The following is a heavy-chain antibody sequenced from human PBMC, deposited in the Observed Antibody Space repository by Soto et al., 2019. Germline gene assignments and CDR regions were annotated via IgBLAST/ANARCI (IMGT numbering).Heavy chain of an antibody. J-gene: IGHJ3*02. CDR2: ISAYNGNT. D-gene: IGHD5-18*01. CDR1: GYTFTSYG. Sequence: QVQLVQSGAEVKKPGASVKVSCKASGYTFTSYGISWVRQAPGQGLEWMGWISAYNGNTNYAQKLQGRVTMTTDTSTSTAYIELRSLRSDDTAVYYCARWGTAMDATRAAVSTRHDAFDIWGQGTMVTVSS. V-gene: IGHV1-18*01. CDR3: ARWGTAMDATRAAVSTRHDAFDI.